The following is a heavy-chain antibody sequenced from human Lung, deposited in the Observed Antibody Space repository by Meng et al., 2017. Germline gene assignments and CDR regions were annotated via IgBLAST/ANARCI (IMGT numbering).Heavy chain of an antibody. CDR3: ARGPTTMAHDFDY. V-gene: IGHV4-34*01. Sequence: QVQLPQWGAGLLKPSETLSLTCVVSGGSFSDYYWSWIRQPPGKGLEWIVEINHSGSTNYNPSLESRATISVDTSQNNLSLKLSSVTAADSAVYYCARGPTTMAHDFDYWGQGTLVTVSS. CDR1: GGSFSDYY. D-gene: IGHD4-11*01. CDR2: INHSGST. J-gene: IGHJ4*02.